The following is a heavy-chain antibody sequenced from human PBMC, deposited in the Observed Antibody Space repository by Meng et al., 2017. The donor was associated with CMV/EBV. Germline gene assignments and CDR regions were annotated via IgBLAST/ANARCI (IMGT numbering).Heavy chain of an antibody. D-gene: IGHD5-18*01. J-gene: IGHJ6*02. Sequence: GGSLSLSCAASGFTFSSYGMHWVRQAPGKGLEWVSFIRYDGSNKYYADSVKGRFTISRDNSKTTLYLQMNILRAEDTAVYYCAKDGRFGGDSDRGEMIIYYYGMDVWGQGTTVTVSS. CDR1: GFTFSSYG. CDR3: AKDGRFGGDSDRGEMIIYYYGMDV. CDR2: IRYDGSNK. V-gene: IGHV3-30*02.